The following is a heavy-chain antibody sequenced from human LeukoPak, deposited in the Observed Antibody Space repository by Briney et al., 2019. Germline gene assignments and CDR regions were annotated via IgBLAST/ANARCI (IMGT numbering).Heavy chain of an antibody. Sequence: GGSLRLSCAASGFTFSSYGMSWVRQAPGKGLEWVSAISGSGGSTYYADSVKGRFTISRDNSKNTLYLQMNSLRAEDTAVYYCAKDLISGSYYGFDYWGQGTLVIVSS. J-gene: IGHJ4*02. CDR3: AKDLISGSYYGFDY. V-gene: IGHV3-23*01. CDR2: ISGSGGST. CDR1: GFTFSSYG. D-gene: IGHD3-10*01.